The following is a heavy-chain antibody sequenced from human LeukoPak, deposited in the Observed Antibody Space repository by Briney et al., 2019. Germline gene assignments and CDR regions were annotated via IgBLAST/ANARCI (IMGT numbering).Heavy chain of an antibody. CDR3: ARERWNSEAFDI. CDR2: LNGDGSST. CDR1: GFSFSSYW. J-gene: IGHJ3*02. V-gene: IGHV3-74*01. Sequence: GGSLRLSCAASGFSFSSYWMHWVHQAPRKGLVWVSRLNGDGSSTSYLDSVRGRLTISRDNTKNTLYLHMNSLRAEDTGVYYCARERWNSEAFDIWGQGTVVTVSS. D-gene: IGHD1-7*01.